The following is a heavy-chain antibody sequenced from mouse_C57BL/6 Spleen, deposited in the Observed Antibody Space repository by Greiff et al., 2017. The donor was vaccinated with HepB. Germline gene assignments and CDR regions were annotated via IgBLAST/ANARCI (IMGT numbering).Heavy chain of an antibody. CDR3: ARLGSSYSDAMDD. J-gene: IGHJ4*01. D-gene: IGHD1-1*01. CDR2: INPNNGGT. Sequence: DVQLQQSGPELVKPGASVKISCTASGYTFTDYYMNWVKQSHGKSLEWIGDINPNNGGTSYNQKFKGKATLTVDKSSSTAYMQLRSLTSEDSAVYDCARLGSSYSDAMDDWGKGTSVTVSS. V-gene: IGHV1-26*01. CDR1: GYTFTDYY.